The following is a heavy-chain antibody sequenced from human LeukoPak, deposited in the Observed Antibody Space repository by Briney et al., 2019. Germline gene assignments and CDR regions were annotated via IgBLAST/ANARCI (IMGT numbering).Heavy chain of an antibody. D-gene: IGHD3-10*01. J-gene: IGHJ5*02. V-gene: IGHV3-48*01. Sequence: GESLRLSCAASGFTFSSYSMNWVRQAPGKGLEWVSYISSASNTIYYADSVKGRFTISRDNAKNSLYLQMNSRRAEDTAMYYCARDGWFGDYNWFDPWGQGTLVTVSS. CDR2: ISSASNTI. CDR1: GFTFSSYS. CDR3: ARDGWFGDYNWFDP.